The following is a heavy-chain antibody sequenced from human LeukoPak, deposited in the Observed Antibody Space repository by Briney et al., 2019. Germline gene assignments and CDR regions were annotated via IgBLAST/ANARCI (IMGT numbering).Heavy chain of an antibody. D-gene: IGHD2/OR15-2a*01. J-gene: IGHJ6*02. V-gene: IGHV3-15*01. CDR1: GFTFSNAW. Sequence: GGSLRLSCAASGFTFSNAWMSWVRQAPGKGLEWVGRIKSKTDGGTTDYAAPVKGRFTTSRDDSKNTLYLQMSSLRVEDTAVYFCARDDPVGQFSLDVWGQGTTVIVSS. CDR2: IKSKTDGGTT. CDR3: ARDDPVGQFSLDV.